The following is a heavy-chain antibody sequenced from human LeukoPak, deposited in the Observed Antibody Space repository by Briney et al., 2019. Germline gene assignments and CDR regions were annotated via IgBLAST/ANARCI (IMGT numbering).Heavy chain of an antibody. D-gene: IGHD6-19*01. CDR2: IYHSGST. CDR1: GGSISSYY. Sequence: ASETLSLTCTVSGGSISSYYWSWVRQPPGKGLEWIGEIYHSGSTNYNPSLKSRVTISVDKSKNQFSLKLSSVTAADTAVYYCARDWAPYSSGWYTVDAFDIWGQGTMVTVSS. CDR3: ARDWAPYSSGWYTVDAFDI. J-gene: IGHJ3*02. V-gene: IGHV4-4*02.